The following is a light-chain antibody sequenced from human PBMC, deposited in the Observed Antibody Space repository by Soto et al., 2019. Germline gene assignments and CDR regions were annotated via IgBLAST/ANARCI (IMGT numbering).Light chain of an antibody. Sequence: SVLTQPPSASGSPGQSVAISCTGTSSDVGGYNYVSWYQHHPGKAPKLMIYEVSKRPSGVPDRFSGSKSGNTASLTVSGLQAEDEADYYCSSFAGSSDFVVFGGGTKLTVL. V-gene: IGLV2-8*01. CDR3: SSFAGSSDFVV. CDR2: EVS. CDR1: SSDVGGYNY. J-gene: IGLJ2*01.